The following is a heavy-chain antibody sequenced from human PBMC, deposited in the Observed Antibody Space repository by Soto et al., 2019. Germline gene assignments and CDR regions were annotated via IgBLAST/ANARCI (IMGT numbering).Heavy chain of an antibody. Sequence: GGSLRLSCAASGFTFSSYSMNWVRQAPGKGLEWVSSISSSSSYIYYADSEKGRFTISRDNAKNSLYLQRNSLRAEDTAVYYCASNPYGDSPGSFDYWGQGTLVTVSS. V-gene: IGHV3-21*01. CDR2: ISSSSSYI. CDR3: ASNPYGDSPGSFDY. J-gene: IGHJ4*02. D-gene: IGHD4-17*01. CDR1: GFTFSSYS.